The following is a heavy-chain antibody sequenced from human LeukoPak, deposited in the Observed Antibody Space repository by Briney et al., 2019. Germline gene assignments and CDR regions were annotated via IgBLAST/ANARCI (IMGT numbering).Heavy chain of an antibody. CDR3: ARLRLDGGWYDEGYFDY. CDR2: IYYSGST. J-gene: IGHJ4*02. D-gene: IGHD6-19*01. Sequence: PSETLSLTCTVSGGSISSSSYYWGWIRQPPGKGLEWIGSIYYSGSTYYNPSLKSRVTISVDTSKNQFSLKLSSVTAADTAVYYCARLRLDGGWYDEGYFDYWGQGTLVTVSS. CDR1: GGSISSSSYY. V-gene: IGHV4-39*07.